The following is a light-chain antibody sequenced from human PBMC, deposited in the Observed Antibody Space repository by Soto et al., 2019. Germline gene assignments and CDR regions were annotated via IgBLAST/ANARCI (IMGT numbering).Light chain of an antibody. CDR2: DAS. CDR1: QSISNR. J-gene: IGKJ1*01. CDR3: QHYGGMWT. V-gene: IGKV1-5*01. Sequence: DIQMTQSPSTLSASVGDRVTITCRASQSISNRLAWYQQKPGKARKVLIYDASSLESEVPSRFSGSGSGTEFILTISSLQPDDFASYCCQHYGGMWTFGQGTKVDIK.